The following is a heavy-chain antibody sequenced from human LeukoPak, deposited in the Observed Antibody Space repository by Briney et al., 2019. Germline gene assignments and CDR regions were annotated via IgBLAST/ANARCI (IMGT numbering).Heavy chain of an antibody. CDR2: INPNSGGT. CDR1: GYTFTCYY. D-gene: IGHD2-15*01. Sequence: ASVKASCKASGYTFTCYYMHWVRQAPGQGLEWMGWINPNSGGTNYALKFQGRVTMTRDTSISTAYMELSRLRSDDTAVYYCARGTTATGAFDIWGQGTMVTVSS. V-gene: IGHV1-2*02. CDR3: ARGTTATGAFDI. J-gene: IGHJ3*02.